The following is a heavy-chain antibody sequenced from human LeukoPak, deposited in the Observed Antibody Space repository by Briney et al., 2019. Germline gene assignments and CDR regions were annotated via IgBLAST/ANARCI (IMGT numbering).Heavy chain of an antibody. J-gene: IGHJ6*03. D-gene: IGHD2-2*01. CDR2: ISSSSSTI. V-gene: IGHV3-48*04. CDR1: GFTFSSYS. CDR3: ASLRTQRTYYYYMDV. Sequence: GGSLRLSCAASGFTFSSYSMNWVRQAPGKGLEWVSYISSSSSTIYYADSVKGRFTISRDNAKNSLYLQMNSLRAEDTAVYYCASLRTQRTYYYYMDVWGKGTTVTVSS.